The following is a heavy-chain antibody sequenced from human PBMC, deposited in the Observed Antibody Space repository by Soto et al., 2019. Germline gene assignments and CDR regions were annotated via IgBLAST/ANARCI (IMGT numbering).Heavy chain of an antibody. CDR1: GGSFSGYY. J-gene: IGHJ6*02. CDR3: ASLRGSYDYYGMDV. V-gene: IGHV4-34*01. CDR2: INQSGST. Sequence: PSETLSLTCAVYGGSFSGYYWSWIRQPPGKGLEWIGEINQSGSTNYNPSLKSRVTISVDTSKNQFSLKLSSVTAADTAVYYCASLRGSYDYYGMDVWGQGTTVTVSS. D-gene: IGHD1-26*01.